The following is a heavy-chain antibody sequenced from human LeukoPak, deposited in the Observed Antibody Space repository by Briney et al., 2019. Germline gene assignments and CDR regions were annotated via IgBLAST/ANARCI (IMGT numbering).Heavy chain of an antibody. V-gene: IGHV4-59*11. CDR3: ARDLVTVTKGFDV. Sequence: SETLSLTCAVSDDSFSSHYWTWIRQPPGKGLEWIGYISYIGSTNYNPSLKSRVTISIDTSKNQFSLKLSSVTAADTAVYYCARDLVTVTKGFDVWGQGTMVSVSS. D-gene: IGHD4-17*01. CDR1: DDSFSSHY. J-gene: IGHJ3*01. CDR2: ISYIGST.